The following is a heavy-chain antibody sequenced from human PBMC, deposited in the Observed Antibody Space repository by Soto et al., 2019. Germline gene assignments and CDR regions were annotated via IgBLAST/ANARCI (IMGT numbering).Heavy chain of an antibody. J-gene: IGHJ4*02. CDR3: ARVSIAVAGIAYYFDF. Sequence: QVQLVESGGGVAQPGRSLRLSCAASGFSFSSCAMHWVRQAPGKGLEWVAVISHDGSNKYYADSVKGRFTISRDNSKNTLYLQMNSLRPEDTAVYYCARVSIAVAGIAYYFDFWGQGTLVTVSS. V-gene: IGHV3-30-3*01. CDR1: GFSFSSCA. D-gene: IGHD6-19*01. CDR2: ISHDGSNK.